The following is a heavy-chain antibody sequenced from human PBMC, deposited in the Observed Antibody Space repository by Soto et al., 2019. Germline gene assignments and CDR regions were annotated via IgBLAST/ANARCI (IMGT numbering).Heavy chain of an antibody. V-gene: IGHV3-23*01. Sequence: PGGSLRLSCVVSGCTINNYVMSWVRQAPGKGLEWVSAISGGDIGTYYADSVKGRFTISRDNSKMTLYLHMNSLRVEDTATYYCAKGGITLRWFDPWGQGTLVTVSS. CDR2: ISGGDIGT. J-gene: IGHJ5*02. CDR1: GCTINNYV. CDR3: AKGGITLRWFDP. D-gene: IGHD3-16*01.